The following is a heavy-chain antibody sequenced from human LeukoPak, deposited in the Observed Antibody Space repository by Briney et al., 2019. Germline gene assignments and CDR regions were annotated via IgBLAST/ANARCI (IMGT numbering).Heavy chain of an antibody. D-gene: IGHD3-22*01. J-gene: IGHJ4*02. CDR3: ARTTRYYDSSGCFDF. CDR1: GGSISSNY. Sequence: PSETLSLTCTVSGGSISSNYWSWIRQPPGKGLEWIAYIYYSGSTNYNPSLKSRVTISVDTSKNQFSLKMSSVTAADTAVYYCARTTRYYDSSGCFDFWGQGTLVTVSS. V-gene: IGHV4-59*08. CDR2: IYYSGST.